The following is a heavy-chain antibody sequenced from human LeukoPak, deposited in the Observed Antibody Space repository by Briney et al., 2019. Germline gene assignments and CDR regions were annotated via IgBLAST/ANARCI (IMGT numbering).Heavy chain of an antibody. J-gene: IGHJ4*02. V-gene: IGHV3-74*01. CDR1: GFTFSSYW. Sequence: SGGSLRLSCAASGFTFSSYWMHWVRQAPGKGLVWVSRINSDGSSTSYADSVKGRFTISRDNAKNTLYLQMNSLRAEDTAVYYCAGGYGSGSYRDWGQGTLVTVSS. CDR3: AGGYGSGSYRD. D-gene: IGHD3-10*01. CDR2: INSDGSST.